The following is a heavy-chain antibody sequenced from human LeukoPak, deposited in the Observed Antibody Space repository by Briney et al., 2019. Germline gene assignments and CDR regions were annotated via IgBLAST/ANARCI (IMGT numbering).Heavy chain of an antibody. CDR1: GYTFTSYD. J-gene: IGHJ4*02. Sequence: ASVKVSCKASGYTFTSYDINWVRQATGQGLEWVGWMNPNSGNTGYAQKFQGRVTITRNTSISTAYMELSSLRSEDTAVYYCARGYCSSTSCYPQDYWGQGTLVTVSS. V-gene: IGHV1-8*03. D-gene: IGHD2-2*01. CDR3: ARGYCSSTSCYPQDY. CDR2: MNPNSGNT.